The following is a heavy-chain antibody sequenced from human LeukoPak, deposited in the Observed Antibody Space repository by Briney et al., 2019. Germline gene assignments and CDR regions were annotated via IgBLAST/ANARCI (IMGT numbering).Heavy chain of an antibody. Sequence: PGGSLRLSCAASGFTFTSYWMSWVRQAPGKGLEWVANIKQDGSEKYYVDSVKGRFTISRDNAKNSLYLQMNSLRAEDTAVYYCARDGARIAAAAPNWFDPWGQGTLVTVSS. V-gene: IGHV3-7*03. CDR2: IKQDGSEK. D-gene: IGHD6-13*01. CDR1: GFTFTSYW. CDR3: ARDGARIAAAAPNWFDP. J-gene: IGHJ5*02.